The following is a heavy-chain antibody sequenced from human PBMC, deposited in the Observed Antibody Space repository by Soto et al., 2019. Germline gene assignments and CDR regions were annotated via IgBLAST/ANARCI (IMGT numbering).Heavy chain of an antibody. J-gene: IGHJ4*02. CDR2: IKSKTGGGTT. Sequence: PGGSLRLSCAASGFTFSNAWMNWVRQAPGKGLEWVGRIKSKTGGGTTDYAAPVKGRFTISRDDSKNTLYLQMNSLKTEDTAVYYCTTDPVTMIVVVPSSGWGQGT. CDR1: GFTFSNAW. D-gene: IGHD3-22*01. V-gene: IGHV3-15*07. CDR3: TTDPVTMIVVVPSSG.